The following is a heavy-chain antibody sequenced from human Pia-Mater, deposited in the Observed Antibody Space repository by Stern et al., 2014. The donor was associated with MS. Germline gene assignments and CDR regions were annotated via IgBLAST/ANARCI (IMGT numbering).Heavy chain of an antibody. Sequence: QVQLVQSGAGVVQPGRSLRLPCAAAGFTFRSYGMHWVRQAPGKGLAWMAVIWYDGSNKYYADSVKGRFTISTDNSKNSLYLQMNSLRAEDTAVYYCARDSDSSGYYYGDAFDIWGQGTMVTVSS. CDR3: ARDSDSSGYYYGDAFDI. CDR1: GFTFRSYG. V-gene: IGHV3-33*01. J-gene: IGHJ3*02. D-gene: IGHD3-22*01. CDR2: IWYDGSNK.